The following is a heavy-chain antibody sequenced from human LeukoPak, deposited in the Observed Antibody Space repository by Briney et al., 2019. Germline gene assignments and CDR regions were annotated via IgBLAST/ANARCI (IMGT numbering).Heavy chain of an antibody. V-gene: IGHV4-39*01. Sequence: PSETLPLTCTVSGGSISSSSYYWGWIRQPPGKGLEWIGSIYYSGSTYYNPSLKSRVTISVDTSKNQFSLKLSSVTAADTAVYYCARPSGYSYGPPFDYWGQGTLVTVSS. CDR1: GGSISSSSYY. D-gene: IGHD5-18*01. CDR2: IYYSGST. CDR3: ARPSGYSYGPPFDY. J-gene: IGHJ4*02.